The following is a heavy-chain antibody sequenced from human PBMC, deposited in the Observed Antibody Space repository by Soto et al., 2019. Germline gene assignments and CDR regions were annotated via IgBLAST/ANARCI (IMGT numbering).Heavy chain of an antibody. CDR3: ETGLRYCGGYCDYYYYYGMDV. CDR1: GYTLTELS. J-gene: IGHJ6*02. V-gene: IGHV1-24*01. Sequence: ASVKVSCKVSGYTLTELSMHWVRQAPGKGLEWMGGFDPEDGETIYAQKFQGRVTMTEDTSTDTAYMELSSLRSEDTAVYYCETGLRYCGGYCDYYYYYGMDVWGQGTTVTVSS. D-gene: IGHD2-21*02. CDR2: FDPEDGET.